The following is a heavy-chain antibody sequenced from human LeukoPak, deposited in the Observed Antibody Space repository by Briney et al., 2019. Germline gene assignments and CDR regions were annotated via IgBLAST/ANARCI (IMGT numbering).Heavy chain of an antibody. CDR2: ISYDGSNK. CDR1: GFTLSSYA. D-gene: IGHD3-3*01. J-gene: IGHJ4*02. Sequence: GGSLRLSCAASGFTLSSYAMQWIRQAPGKGLEWVAVISYDGSNKYYADSVKGRFTISRDNSKNTLYLQMNSLRAEDTAVYCCARDAGSGYREYYFDYWGQGTLVTVSS. V-gene: IGHV3-30*01. CDR3: ARDAGSGYREYYFDY.